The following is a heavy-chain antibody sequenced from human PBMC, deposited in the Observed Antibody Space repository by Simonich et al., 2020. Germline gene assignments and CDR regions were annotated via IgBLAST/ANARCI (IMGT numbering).Heavy chain of an antibody. CDR3: AKDLGERITMIVVVIDAVDI. V-gene: IGHV3-23*01. CDR2: ISGSGGST. J-gene: IGHJ3*02. Sequence: GGGLVQPGGSLRLSCAASGFTFSSYAMSWVRQAPGKGLEWVSAISGSGGSTYYADSVQGRFTISSDNSKNSLYLQMNSLRAEDTAVYYCAKDLGERITMIVVVIDAVDIWGQGTMVTVSS. CDR1: GFTFSSYA. D-gene: IGHD3-22*01.